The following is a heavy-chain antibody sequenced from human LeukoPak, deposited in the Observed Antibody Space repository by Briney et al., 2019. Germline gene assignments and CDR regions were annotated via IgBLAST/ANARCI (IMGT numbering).Heavy chain of an antibody. J-gene: IGHJ5*02. D-gene: IGHD2-15*01. Sequence: ASVKVSCKASGDTSSGPYIHWVRQAPGQGLEWMGFINPYNADRYYAQRFQGRVTMTGDTSITTAYVELSRLRSDDTALYFCARGRGTYSFDPWGQGTLVTVSS. CDR1: GDTSSGPY. CDR3: ARGRGTYSFDP. CDR2: INPYNADR. V-gene: IGHV1-2*02.